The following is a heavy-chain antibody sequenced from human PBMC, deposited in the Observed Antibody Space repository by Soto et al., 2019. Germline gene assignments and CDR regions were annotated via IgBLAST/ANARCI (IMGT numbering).Heavy chain of an antibody. V-gene: IGHV4-30-4*01. CDR1: GASISGSDHY. D-gene: IGHD1-26*01. J-gene: IGHJ4*02. CDR2: LSYTGHSYNP. Sequence: QVQLQESGPGLVKASQTLSLTCTVSGASISGSDHYWSWIRQPPGKGLEWIGHLSYTGHSYNPYYNQSLQSRPSMSLDTSKNQFSLNMTSVTAADTAVYFCARSGRSLLDYWGQGALVSVSS. CDR3: ARSGRSLLDY.